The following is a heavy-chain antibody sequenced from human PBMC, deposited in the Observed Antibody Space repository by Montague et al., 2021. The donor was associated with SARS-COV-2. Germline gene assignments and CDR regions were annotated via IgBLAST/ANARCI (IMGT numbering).Heavy chain of an antibody. CDR1: GGSVSSSSYY. D-gene: IGHD2-15*01. CDR3: AGGSHQYCGGGSCYSTFDS. V-gene: IGHV4-61*01. J-gene: IGHJ4*02. CDR2: IYYTGST. Sequence: SETLSLTCTVSGGSVSSSSYYWNWIRQPPGKELEWIGNIYYTGSTNYNPSLKSRVTIAVDTSRNQFSLKLNSATAADTAVYYCAGGSHQYCGGGSCYSTFDSWGQGSLVTVSS.